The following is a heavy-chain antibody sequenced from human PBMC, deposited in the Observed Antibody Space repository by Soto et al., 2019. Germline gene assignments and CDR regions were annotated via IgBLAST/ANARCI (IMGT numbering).Heavy chain of an antibody. CDR1: GYTFTSYG. CDR2: ISSYNGNT. D-gene: IGHD2-2*01. CDR3: ARGPRYCSTTTCFSGVTWFDP. Sequence: ASVKVSCKASGYTFTSYGISWVRQAPGQGLEWMGWISSYNGNTNYAQKVQGRVTLTTDTSTSTTYMELRSLRSDDTAVYYCARGPRYCSTTTCFSGVTWFDPWGQGTLVTVSS. J-gene: IGHJ5*02. V-gene: IGHV1-18*04.